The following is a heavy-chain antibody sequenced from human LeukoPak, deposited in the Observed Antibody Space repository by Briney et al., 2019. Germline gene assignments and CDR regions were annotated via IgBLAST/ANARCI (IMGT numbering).Heavy chain of an antibody. CDR1: GYTFTGYY. D-gene: IGHD3-22*01. V-gene: IGHV1-2*06. CDR2: INPNSGGT. Sequence: ASVKVSCKASGYTFTGYYMHWVRQAPGQGLEWMGRINPNSGGTNYAQKFQGRVTMTRDTSISTAYMELSRLRSDDTAVYYCARGYSGVSYDSSGYRYDYWGQGTLVTVSS. CDR3: ARGYSGVSYDSSGYRYDY. J-gene: IGHJ4*02.